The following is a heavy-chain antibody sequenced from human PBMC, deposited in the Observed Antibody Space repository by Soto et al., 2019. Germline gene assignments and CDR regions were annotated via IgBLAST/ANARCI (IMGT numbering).Heavy chain of an antibody. CDR2: INHSGST. J-gene: IGHJ5*02. V-gene: IGHV4-34*01. D-gene: IGHD3-22*01. CDR3: ARVVGYYDSSGRGDWFDP. Sequence: SETLSLTCAVYGGSFSGYYWSWVRQPPGKGLEWIGEINHSGSTNYNPSLKSRVTISVDTSKNQFSLKLSSVTAADTAVYYCARVVGYYDSSGRGDWFDPWGQGTLVTVSS. CDR1: GGSFSGYY.